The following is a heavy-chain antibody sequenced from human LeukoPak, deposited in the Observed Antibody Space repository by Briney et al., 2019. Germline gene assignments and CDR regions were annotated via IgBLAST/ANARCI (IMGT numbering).Heavy chain of an antibody. CDR3: ATSYVLMVYATNYYGMDV. D-gene: IGHD2-8*01. CDR2: INPSGGST. CDR1: GYTFTSYY. J-gene: IGHJ6*02. Sequence: ASVKVSCKASGYTFTSYYMHWVRQAPGQGLEWMGIINPSGGSTSYAQKFQGRVTMTEDTSTDTAYMELSSLRSEDTAVYYCATSYVLMVYATNYYGMDVWGQGTTVTVSS. V-gene: IGHV1-46*01.